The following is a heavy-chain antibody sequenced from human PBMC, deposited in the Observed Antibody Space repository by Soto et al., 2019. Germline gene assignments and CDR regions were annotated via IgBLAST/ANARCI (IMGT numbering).Heavy chain of an antibody. V-gene: IGHV3-23*01. D-gene: IGHD2-21*02. CDR1: GFMFSSYA. CDR2: ISGSGGST. J-gene: IGHJ4*02. CDR3: AKDGSWGDHYYFDN. Sequence: GGSLRLSCAVSGFMFSSYAMTWVRQAPGKGLEWVSSISGSGGSTYYSDSVRGRFTISRGNSKKMLYLEMNSLKGDDTAVYYCAKDGSWGDHYYFDNWGQGTLVTVSS.